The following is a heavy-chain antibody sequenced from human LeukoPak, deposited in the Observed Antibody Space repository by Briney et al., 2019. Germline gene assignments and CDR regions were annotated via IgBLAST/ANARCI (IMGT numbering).Heavy chain of an antibody. Sequence: SETLSLTCAVYGGSFSGYYWSWIRQPPGKGLEWIGEINHSGSTNYNPSLKSRVTISVDTSKNQFSLKLGSVTAADTAVYYCARGGRRGAVVPAPNWFDPWGQGTLVTVPS. J-gene: IGHJ5*02. CDR2: INHSGST. CDR1: GGSFSGYY. CDR3: ARGGRRGAVVPAPNWFDP. D-gene: IGHD2-2*01. V-gene: IGHV4-34*01.